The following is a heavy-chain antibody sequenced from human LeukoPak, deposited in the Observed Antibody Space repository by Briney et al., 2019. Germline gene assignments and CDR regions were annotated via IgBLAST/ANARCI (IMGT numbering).Heavy chain of an antibody. V-gene: IGHV1-2*06. D-gene: IGHD2-15*01. J-gene: IGHJ4*02. CDR1: GYRFISNY. CDR3: AREGSYCVGGDCYSFDF. Sequence: ASVKDSCKASGYRFISNYIQWVRQAPGLGPERIGRMHPGNGNTRYAEKFQGRVTMTRDTSINTAYMDLSSLRSDDTAVYYCAREGSYCVGGDCYSFDFWGQGTQITVSS. CDR2: MHPGNGNT.